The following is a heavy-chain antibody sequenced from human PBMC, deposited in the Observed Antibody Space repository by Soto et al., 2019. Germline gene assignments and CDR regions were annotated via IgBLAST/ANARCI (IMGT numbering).Heavy chain of an antibody. CDR1: GGSISSGGYY. V-gene: IGHV4-31*03. CDR3: ARDYFDSSDYTTNWFDP. D-gene: IGHD3-22*01. CDR2: IYYIGST. Sequence: NPSETLSLTCTVSGGSISSGGYYWSWIRQHPGKGLEWIGYIYYIGSTYYNPSLKSRVTISVDTSKNQFSLKLTSVTAADTALYYCARDYFDSSDYTTNWFDPWGQRTLVTVSS. J-gene: IGHJ5*02.